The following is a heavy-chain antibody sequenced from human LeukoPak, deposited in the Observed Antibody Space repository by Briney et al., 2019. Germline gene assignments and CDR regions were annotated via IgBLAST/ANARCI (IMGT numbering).Heavy chain of an antibody. CDR2: IIPIFGTA. D-gene: IGHD2-2*01. V-gene: IGHV1-69*06. CDR1: GGTFSSYA. Sequence: SVKVSCKASGGTFSSYAISWVRQAPGQGLECMGGIIPIFGTANYAQKFQGRVTIIADKSTSTVYMELSSLRSEDTAVYYCASDAPETYCSSTSCGNTWGQGTLVTVSS. J-gene: IGHJ4*02. CDR3: ASDAPETYCSSTSCGNT.